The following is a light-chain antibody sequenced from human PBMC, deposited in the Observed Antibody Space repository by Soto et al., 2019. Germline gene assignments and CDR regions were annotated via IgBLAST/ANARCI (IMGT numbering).Light chain of an antibody. V-gene: IGKV1-39*01. Sequence: DIQMTQSPSSLSASVGDRVTITCRASQSISSYLNWYQQKPGKAPKLLIYAASSLQSGVPSRFSGSGCGTDFTPTISILQPKDLPTSYCQQTYSIPGFTFGPGTKVDVK. CDR1: QSISSY. J-gene: IGKJ3*01. CDR2: AAS. CDR3: QQTYSIPGFT.